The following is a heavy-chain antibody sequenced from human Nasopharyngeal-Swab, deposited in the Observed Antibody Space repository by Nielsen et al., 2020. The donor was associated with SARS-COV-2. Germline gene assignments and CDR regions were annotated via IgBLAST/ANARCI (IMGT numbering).Heavy chain of an antibody. CDR2: ISWNSGSI. CDR1: GFTFSAYW. Sequence: SLKISCTASGFTFSAYWMHWVRQAPGKGLEWVSGISWNSGSIGYADSVKGRFTISRDNAKNSLYLQMNSLRAEDTALYYCAKDDRGSLSYWYFDLWGRGTLVTVSS. CDR3: AKDDRGSLSYWYFDL. V-gene: IGHV3-9*01. J-gene: IGHJ2*01. D-gene: IGHD1-26*01.